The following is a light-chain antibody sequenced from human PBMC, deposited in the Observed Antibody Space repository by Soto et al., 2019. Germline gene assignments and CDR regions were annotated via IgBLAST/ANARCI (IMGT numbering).Light chain of an antibody. Sequence: EIVLSQSPGTLSLSPGERATLSCRASQSVSSNYIAWYQQKPGQAPRLLIYGASNRASDIPDRFSGSGSGTDFTLTISRLEPEDFAVYYCQRYNNWPLTFGGGTKVDIK. J-gene: IGKJ4*01. CDR2: GAS. CDR3: QRYNNWPLT. V-gene: IGKV3-20*01. CDR1: QSVSSNY.